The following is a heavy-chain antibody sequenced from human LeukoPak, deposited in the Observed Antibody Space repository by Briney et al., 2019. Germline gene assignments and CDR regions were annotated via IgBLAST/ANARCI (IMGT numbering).Heavy chain of an antibody. CDR2: IARDGSET. D-gene: IGHD6-13*01. CDR1: GMTLCNFW. Sequence: GGSLRLSCAASGMTLCNFWVTWVRQAPGKGLEWVANIARDGSETFYADSVQGRFTISRDNARNSVYLQMNSLRAEDTAVYYCARDQDVAAAGTWGSIDYWGQGTLVTVSS. V-gene: IGHV3-7*01. J-gene: IGHJ4*02. CDR3: ARDQDVAAAGTWGSIDY.